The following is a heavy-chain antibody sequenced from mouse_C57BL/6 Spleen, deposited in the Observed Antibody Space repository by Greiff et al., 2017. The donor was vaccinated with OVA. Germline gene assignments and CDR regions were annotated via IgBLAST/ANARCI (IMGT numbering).Heavy chain of an antibody. CDR3: ARHPYYYGSSYGDYFDY. CDR2: ISGGGGNT. J-gene: IGHJ2*01. V-gene: IGHV5-9*01. D-gene: IGHD1-1*01. CDR1: GFTFSSYT. Sequence: EVQGVESGGGLVKPGGSLKLSCAASGFTFSSYTMSWVRQTPEKRLEWVATISGGGGNTYYPDSVKGRFTISRDNAKNTLYLQMSSLRSEDTALYYCARHPYYYGSSYGDYFDYWGQGTTLTVSS.